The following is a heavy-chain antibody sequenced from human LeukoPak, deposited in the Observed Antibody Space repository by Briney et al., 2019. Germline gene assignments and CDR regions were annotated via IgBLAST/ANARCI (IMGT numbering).Heavy chain of an antibody. V-gene: IGHV4-4*07. J-gene: IGHJ4*02. CDR1: GGSISSYY. CDR3: ARVICSGGSCRFDY. CDR2: IHTSGST. D-gene: IGHD2-15*01. Sequence: SETLSLTCTVSGGSISSYYWNWIRQPAGKGLEWIGRIHTSGSTNYNPSLKSRVTMSVDTSKNKFSLKLSSVTAADTAVYYWARVICSGGSCRFDYWGQGTLVTVSS.